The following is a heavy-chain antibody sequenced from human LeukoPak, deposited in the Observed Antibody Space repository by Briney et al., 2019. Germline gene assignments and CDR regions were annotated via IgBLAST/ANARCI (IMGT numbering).Heavy chain of an antibody. CDR1: GFTFSSYW. Sequence: GGSLRLSCAASGFTFSSYWMSWVRQAPGKGLEWVANIKQDGSEKYYVDSVKGRFTISRDNAKNSLHLQMNSLRVEDTAVYYCARGRGGGYYFDYWGQGTLVTVSS. CDR3: ARGRGGGYYFDY. CDR2: IKQDGSEK. J-gene: IGHJ4*02. V-gene: IGHV3-7*01. D-gene: IGHD3-16*01.